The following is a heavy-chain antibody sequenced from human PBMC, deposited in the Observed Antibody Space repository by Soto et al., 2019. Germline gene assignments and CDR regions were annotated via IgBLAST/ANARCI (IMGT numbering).Heavy chain of an antibody. Sequence: VQLVESGGGVVQPGRSLRLSCAVSGFTVSTYSMHWVRQAPGKGLGWVADISRGGGTKYYADSVKGRFTISRDNSRNTLFLEMNSLRGDDMAVYFCTGEAASGYWRQRTLVTVSS. CDR2: ISRGGGTK. CDR3: TGEAASGY. CDR1: GFTVSTYS. D-gene: IGHD2-8*02. V-gene: IGHV3-30*03. J-gene: IGHJ4*02.